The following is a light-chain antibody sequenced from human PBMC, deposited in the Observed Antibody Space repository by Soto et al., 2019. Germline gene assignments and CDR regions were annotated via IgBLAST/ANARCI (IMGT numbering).Light chain of an antibody. CDR3: QQYKKWLRT. Sequence: IRVTQSPATLSVSTGEGATLSCSASQNVYTDLAWYQQKPGQAPRLLIYGASTRATDMPGRFSGRGSGTEFTLTISSLQSEDFAVYYCQQYKKWLRTFGQGSMVDI. CDR1: QNVYTD. CDR2: GAS. J-gene: IGKJ1*01. V-gene: IGKV3-15*01.